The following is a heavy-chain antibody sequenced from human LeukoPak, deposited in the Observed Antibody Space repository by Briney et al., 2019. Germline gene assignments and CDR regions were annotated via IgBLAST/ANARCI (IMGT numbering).Heavy chain of an antibody. D-gene: IGHD1-26*01. V-gene: IGHV5-51*01. J-gene: IGHJ4*02. Sequence: GESLKISCQGSGSTFAIYWIGWVRQLPGKGLEWMGIIYPGDSDTRYSPSFQGQVTISADKSISTAYLQWSSLKASDTAMYYCARRSGSYYSGGDYWGQGTLVTVSS. CDR3: ARRSGSYYSGGDY. CDR1: GSTFAIYW. CDR2: IYPGDSDT.